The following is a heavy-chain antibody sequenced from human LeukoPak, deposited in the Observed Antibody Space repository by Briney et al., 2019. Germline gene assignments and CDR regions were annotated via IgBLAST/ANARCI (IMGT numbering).Heavy chain of an antibody. J-gene: IGHJ5*02. V-gene: IGHV4-34*01. CDR2: INHSGST. Sequence: PSETLSLTCAVYGGSLSGYYWSWIRQPRGRGLEWMGEINHSGSTNYNPSIKSRVTISVDTSKNQFSLKLSSVTAADTAVYYCARVLGYCSGGSCYDGNWFDPWGQGTLVTVSS. D-gene: IGHD2-15*01. CDR1: GGSLSGYY. CDR3: ARVLGYCSGGSCYDGNWFDP.